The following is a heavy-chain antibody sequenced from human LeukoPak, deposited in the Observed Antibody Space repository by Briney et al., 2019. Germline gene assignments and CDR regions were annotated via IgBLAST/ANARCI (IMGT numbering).Heavy chain of an antibody. D-gene: IGHD1-26*01. J-gene: IGHJ4*02. CDR2: IYCSGGTT. V-gene: IGHV1-46*01. Sequence: ASVKVSCKASGYTFSSYYIHWVRQAPGQGLEWMGMIYCSGGTTNYAQKFQGRVTMTRDTATSTVYMELSSLRSEDTAAFYCARSTSSSGRPLYYFGYWGQGSLLTVSS. CDR3: ARSTSSSGRPLYYFGY. CDR1: GYTFSSYY.